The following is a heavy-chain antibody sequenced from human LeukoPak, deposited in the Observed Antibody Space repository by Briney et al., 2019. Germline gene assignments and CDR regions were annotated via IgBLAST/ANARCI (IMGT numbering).Heavy chain of an antibody. J-gene: IGHJ5*02. CDR1: GVSISSYY. CDR3: ATFGGWFDP. D-gene: IGHD3-10*01. CDR2: IYYSGST. V-gene: IGHV4-59*01. Sequence: PSETLSLTCTVSGVSISSYYWSWIRQPPGKGLEWIGYIYYSGSTNYNPSLKSRVTISVDTSKNQFSLKLSSVTAADTAVYYCATFGGWFDPWGQGTLVTVSS.